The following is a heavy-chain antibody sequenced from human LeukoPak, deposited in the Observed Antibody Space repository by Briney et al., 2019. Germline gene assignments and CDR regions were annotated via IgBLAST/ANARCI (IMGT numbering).Heavy chain of an antibody. CDR3: ARAGYSSSWYFDY. D-gene: IGHD6-13*01. J-gene: IGHJ4*02. CDR2: IYYSGST. V-gene: IGHV4-59*01. Sequence: SETLSLTCTVSGGSISSYYWSWIRQPPGKGLEWIGYIYYSGSTNYNPSLKSRVTISVDTSKNQFSLKPSSVTAADTAVYYCARAGYSSSWYFDYWGQGTLVTVSS. CDR1: GGSISSYY.